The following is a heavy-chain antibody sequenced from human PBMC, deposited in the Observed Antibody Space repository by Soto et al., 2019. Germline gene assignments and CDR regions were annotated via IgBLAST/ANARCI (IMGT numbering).Heavy chain of an antibody. CDR2: ISSSSSYI. Sequence: GGSLRLSCAASGFTFSSYSMNWVRQAPGKGLEWVSSISSSSSYIYYADSVKGRFTISRDNAKNSLYLQMNSLRAEDTAVYYCARDGKNAPEILVGSYYYGMDVWGQGTTVTVSS. CDR3: ARDGKNAPEILVGSYYYGMDV. D-gene: IGHD1-26*01. CDR1: GFTFSSYS. J-gene: IGHJ6*02. V-gene: IGHV3-21*01.